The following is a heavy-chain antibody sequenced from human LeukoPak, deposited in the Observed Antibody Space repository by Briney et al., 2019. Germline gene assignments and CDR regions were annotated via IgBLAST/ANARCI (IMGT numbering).Heavy chain of an antibody. CDR3: ARFSSIAAAFDY. CDR2: IYISGST. D-gene: IGHD6-6*01. Sequence: PSETLSLTCTVSGGSISSYYWSWIRQPPGKGLEWIGRIYISGSTNYNPSLKSRVTMSVDTSKNQFSLKLSSVTAADTAVYYCARFSSIAAAFDYWGQGTLVTVSS. CDR1: GGSISSYY. V-gene: IGHV4-4*07. J-gene: IGHJ4*02.